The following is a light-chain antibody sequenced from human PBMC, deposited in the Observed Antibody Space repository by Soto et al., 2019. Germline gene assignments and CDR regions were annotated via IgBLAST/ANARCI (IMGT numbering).Light chain of an antibody. J-gene: IGLJ2*01. V-gene: IGLV2-11*01. Sequence: QSALTQPRSVSGSPGQSVTISCTGISNNYVSWYQQHPGKLPKVIVYDVTLRPSGVCDHFSGSRSGNTASLAISGLRADDEADYYCCSYYGSYTEVVFGGGTKLTVL. CDR1: SNNY. CDR2: DVT. CDR3: CSYYGSYTEVV.